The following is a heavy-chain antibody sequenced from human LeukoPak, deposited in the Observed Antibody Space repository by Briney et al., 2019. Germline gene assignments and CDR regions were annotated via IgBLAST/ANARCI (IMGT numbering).Heavy chain of an antibody. CDR2: ISAFNLYT. J-gene: IGHJ4*02. V-gene: IGHV1-18*01. CDR1: GYSFTSYG. D-gene: IGHD2-2*01. Sequence: ASVKVSCKPSGYSFTSYGISWVRQAPGQGLEWMGWISAFNLYTKYAQKVQGRVTMTADTTTDTAYMELRSLRSDDTAVYFCAGRVADTSWYYFDSWGQGTLVTVSS. CDR3: AGRVADTSWYYFDS.